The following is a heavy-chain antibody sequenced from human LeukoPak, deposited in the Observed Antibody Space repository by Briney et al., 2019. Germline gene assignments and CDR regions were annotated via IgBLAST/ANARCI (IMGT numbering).Heavy chain of an antibody. V-gene: IGHV1-8*01. D-gene: IGHD1-26*01. Sequence: ASVKVSCKASGYTFTSYDINWVRQATGQGLEWMGWMNPNSGNTGYAQKFQGRVTMTRNTSISTAYMELSSLRSEDTAVYYCARGPREETPYYYYMDVWGKGTTVTVSS. CDR3: ARGPREETPYYYYMDV. CDR1: GYTFTSYD. J-gene: IGHJ6*03. CDR2: MNPNSGNT.